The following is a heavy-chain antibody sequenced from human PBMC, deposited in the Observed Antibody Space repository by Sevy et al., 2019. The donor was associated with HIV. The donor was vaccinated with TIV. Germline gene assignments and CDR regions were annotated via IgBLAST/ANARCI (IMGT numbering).Heavy chain of an antibody. J-gene: IGHJ4*02. CDR3: GRLTRKVTTAHFDY. Sequence: ASVKVSCKASGYTFSTYGVVWVRQAPGQGLEWMGWISTNTENPTYAPAFRGRFVFSLDTSVSTAYLQISSLKAADTAVYYCGRLTRKVTTAHFDYCGQGTLVTVSS. D-gene: IGHD4-17*01. CDR1: GYTFSTYG. CDR2: ISTNTENP. V-gene: IGHV7-4-1*02.